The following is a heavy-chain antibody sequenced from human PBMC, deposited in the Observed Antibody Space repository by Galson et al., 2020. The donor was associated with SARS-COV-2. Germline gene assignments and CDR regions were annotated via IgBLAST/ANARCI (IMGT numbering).Heavy chain of an antibody. D-gene: IGHD6-6*01. CDR3: ARSESIAALWFDP. Sequence: SETLSLTCKVSGGSMKSYYWSWIRQPPGKGLEWIGDIYYSGQTTYNPSLTSRVSMSVDTSENLFSLSLKSVTAADTATYYCARSESIAALWFDPWGPGTLVTVSS. V-gene: IGHV4-59*12. J-gene: IGHJ5*02. CDR1: GGSMKSYY. CDR2: IYYSGQT.